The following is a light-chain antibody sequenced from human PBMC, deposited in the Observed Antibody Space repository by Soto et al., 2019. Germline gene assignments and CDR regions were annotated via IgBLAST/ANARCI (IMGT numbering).Light chain of an antibody. V-gene: IGKV3-20*01. J-gene: IGKJ1*01. CDR1: QNVYNNY. CDR2: GAS. CDR3: QRYGDSLWA. Sequence: EIVLTQSPGTLSLSLGEGATLSCRASQNVYNNYLAWYQHKPGQAPRLLIQGASSRATGIPDRFSGRGSGTDFTLTISRLEPEDFAFYYCQRYGDSLWALGQGTKVEIK.